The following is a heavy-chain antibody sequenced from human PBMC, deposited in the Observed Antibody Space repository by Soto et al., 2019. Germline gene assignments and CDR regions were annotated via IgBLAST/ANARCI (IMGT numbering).Heavy chain of an antibody. Sequence: SVTQSHSGRVAGVPIGVYSWLLLRHPPGKELEWIGYIYYSGSTNYNPSLKSRVTISVDMSKDQFSLKLSSVTAADTAVYYCARGWGAYDPFEYWGQGTLVPVSS. D-gene: IGHD5-12*01. V-gene: IGHV4-59*01. CDR3: ARGWGAYDPFEY. J-gene: IGHJ4*02. CDR1: GVPIGVYS. CDR2: IYYSGST.